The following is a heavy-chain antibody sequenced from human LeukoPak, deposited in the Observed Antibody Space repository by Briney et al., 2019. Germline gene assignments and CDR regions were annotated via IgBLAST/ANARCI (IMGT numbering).Heavy chain of an antibody. CDR2: INHSGST. V-gene: IGHV4-34*01. CDR3: ARGGVLGYYY. CDR1: GGSFSGYY. J-gene: IGHJ4*02. Sequence: PSETLSLTCAVYGGSFSGYYWSWIRQPPGKGLEWIGEINHSGSTNYNPSLKSRVTISVDTSKNQSSLKLSSVTAADTAVYYCARGGVLGYYYWGQGTLVTVSS. D-gene: IGHD1-26*01.